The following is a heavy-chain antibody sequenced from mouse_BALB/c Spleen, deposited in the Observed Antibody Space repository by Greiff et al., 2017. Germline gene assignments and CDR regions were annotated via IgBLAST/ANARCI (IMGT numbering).Heavy chain of an antibody. CDR3: NYAGAMDY. Sequence: VQLKQSGAELVRSGASVKLSCTASGFNIKDYYMHWVKQRPEQGLEWIGWIDPENGDTEYAPKFQGKATMTADTSSNTAYLQLSSLTSEDTAVYYCNYAGAMDYWGQGTSVTVSS. J-gene: IGHJ4*01. CDR2: IDPENGDT. CDR1: GFNIKDYY. V-gene: IGHV14-4*02.